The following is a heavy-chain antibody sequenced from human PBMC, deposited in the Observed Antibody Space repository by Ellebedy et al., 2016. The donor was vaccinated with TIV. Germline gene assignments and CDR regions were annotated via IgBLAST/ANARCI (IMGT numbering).Heavy chain of an antibody. CDR1: GYTFTANY. CDR2: INPDSGGT. J-gene: IGHJ6*02. D-gene: IGHD4/OR15-4a*01. CDR3: ARVLRAASGMDV. V-gene: IGHV1-2*02. Sequence: ASVKVSCKASGYTFTANYIHWVRQAPGQGLAGMGWINPDSGGTHFPQKFQGRVTMTRDTSVNTAYMELSRLQSDDTAVYYCARVLRAASGMDVWGQGTTVTVS.